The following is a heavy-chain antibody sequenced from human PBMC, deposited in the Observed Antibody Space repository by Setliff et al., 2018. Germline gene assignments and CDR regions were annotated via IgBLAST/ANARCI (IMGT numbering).Heavy chain of an antibody. J-gene: IGHJ6*02. CDR1: GFSFRDSW. CDR2: INHDGIEK. V-gene: IGHV3-7*01. Sequence: GGSLRLSCAASGFSFRDSWMSRVRQAPGKGLEWVANINHDGIEKYYVDSVKGRFTISRDNAKNSLYLQMNSLRAEDTAVYYCANYYYDSSGYDHGMDVWGQGTTVTVSS. CDR3: ANYYYDSSGYDHGMDV. D-gene: IGHD3-22*01.